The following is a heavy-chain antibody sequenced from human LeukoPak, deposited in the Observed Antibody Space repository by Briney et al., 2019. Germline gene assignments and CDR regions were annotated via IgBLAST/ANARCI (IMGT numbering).Heavy chain of an antibody. D-gene: IGHD3-16*01. J-gene: IGHJ4*02. CDR2: IRNDASNR. Sequence: GGSLRLSCAASGFTFSSYGMHWARQAPGKGLEWVAFIRNDASNRYYVDSVEGRFTISRDNSKNTLYLQMNSLRAEDTAVYYCAKDVWRGPNYFDYWGQGTLVTVSS. CDR3: AKDVWRGPNYFDY. V-gene: IGHV3-30*02. CDR1: GFTFSSYG.